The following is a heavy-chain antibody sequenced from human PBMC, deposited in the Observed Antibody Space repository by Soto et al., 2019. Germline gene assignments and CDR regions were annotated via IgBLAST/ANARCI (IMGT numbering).Heavy chain of an antibody. V-gene: IGHV1-69*06. CDR2: IIPIFGTA. Sequence: SVKVSCKASGGTFSSYAISWVRQAPGQGLEWMGGIIPIFGTANYAQKFQGRVTITEDTSTDTAYMELSSLRSEDTAVYYCATHRYYDFWSGYLWSYGMDVWGQGTTVTVSS. J-gene: IGHJ6*02. CDR1: GGTFSSYA. D-gene: IGHD3-3*01. CDR3: ATHRYYDFWSGYLWSYGMDV.